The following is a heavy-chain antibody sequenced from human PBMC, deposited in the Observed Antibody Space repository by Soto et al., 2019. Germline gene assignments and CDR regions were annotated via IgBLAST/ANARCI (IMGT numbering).Heavy chain of an antibody. V-gene: IGHV3-66*01. CDR1: GFTVSSNY. CDR2: IYSGGST. J-gene: IGHJ6*02. D-gene: IGHD2-8*01. Sequence: EVQLVESGGGLVQPGGSLRLSCAASGFTVSSNYMSWVRQAPGKGLEWVSVIYSGGSTYYADSVKGRFTISRDNSKNTLYIQMNSLRAEDRAVYYGVSDMVRGMDVWAHATTVTVSS. CDR3: VSDMVRGMDV.